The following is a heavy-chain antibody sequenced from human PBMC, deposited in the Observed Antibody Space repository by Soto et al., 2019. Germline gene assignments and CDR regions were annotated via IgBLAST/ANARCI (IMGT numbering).Heavy chain of an antibody. CDR3: ARPPFPGCINGVCYPCDH. CDR2: INPSGGST. V-gene: IGHV1-46*01. D-gene: IGHD2-8*01. CDR1: GYTFTHYY. J-gene: IGHJ4*02. Sequence: QVQLVQSGAEVKKPGASVKVSCKASGYTFTHYYIHWVRQAPGQGLEWMGMINPSGGSTDYAQKFQGRVTMPTDTSTTPVYMELSSLRSDDTAVYYCARPPFPGCINGVCYPCDHWGQGTLATVSS.